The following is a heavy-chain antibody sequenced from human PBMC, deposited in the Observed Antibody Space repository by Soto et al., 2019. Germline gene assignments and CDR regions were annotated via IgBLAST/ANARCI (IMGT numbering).Heavy chain of an antibody. J-gene: IGHJ6*03. V-gene: IGHV3-74*01. Sequence: PGGSLRLSCAASGFTFSRYWMHWVRQAPGKGLVWVSRINSDGSNTNYAGSVKGRFTISRDNAKNTLYLQMNSLRVEDTAVYYCASAGTYKWNYYYYYMDVWGKGTTVTVSS. D-gene: IGHD1-20*01. CDR2: INSDGSNT. CDR3: ASAGTYKWNYYYYYMDV. CDR1: GFTFSRYW.